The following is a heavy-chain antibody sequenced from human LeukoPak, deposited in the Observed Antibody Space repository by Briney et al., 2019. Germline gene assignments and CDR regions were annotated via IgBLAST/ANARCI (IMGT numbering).Heavy chain of an antibody. Sequence: GRSLRLSCAASGFTFSSYAMHWVRQAPGKGLEWVAVISYDGSNKYYADSVKGRFTISRDNSKSTLYLQMNSLRAEDTAVYYCAGDPTVTNYWGQGTLVTVSS. CDR2: ISYDGSNK. CDR3: AGDPTVTNY. CDR1: GFTFSSYA. D-gene: IGHD4-11*01. J-gene: IGHJ4*02. V-gene: IGHV3-30-3*01.